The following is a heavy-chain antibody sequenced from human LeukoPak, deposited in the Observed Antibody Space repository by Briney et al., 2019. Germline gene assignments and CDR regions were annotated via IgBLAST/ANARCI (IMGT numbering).Heavy chain of an antibody. CDR2: IYPGDSDT. V-gene: IGHV5-51*01. Sequence: GESLKISCKGSGYSFTSYWIGWARQMPGKGLEWMGIIYPGDSDTRYSPSFQGQVTISADKSISTAYLQWSSLKASDTAMYYCARLQQQLVPPLYWYFDLWGRGTLVTVSS. CDR3: ARLQQQLVPPLYWYFDL. D-gene: IGHD6-13*01. J-gene: IGHJ2*01. CDR1: GYSFTSYW.